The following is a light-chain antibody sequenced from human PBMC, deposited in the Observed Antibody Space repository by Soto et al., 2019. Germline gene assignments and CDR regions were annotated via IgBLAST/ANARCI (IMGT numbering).Light chain of an antibody. CDR3: CSYAGSYTYV. CDR2: EVT. V-gene: IGLV2-14*01. CDR1: STDVGGFDF. Sequence: QSVLTQPASVSGSLGQSITISCTGTSTDVGGFDFVSWYQQLPGNAPKLLIYEVTYRPSGVSIRFSGSKSGNTASLTISGLQPEDEADYYCCSYAGSYTYVFGTGTKVTVL. J-gene: IGLJ1*01.